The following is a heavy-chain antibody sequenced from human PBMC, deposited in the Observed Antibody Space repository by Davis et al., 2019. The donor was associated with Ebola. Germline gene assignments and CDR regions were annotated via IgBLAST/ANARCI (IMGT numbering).Heavy chain of an antibody. J-gene: IGHJ6*04. CDR1: GFTFSDYY. D-gene: IGHD1-26*01. CDR3: AKDILLGVGSYYYGMDV. V-gene: IGHV3-11*01. CDR2: ISSSGSTI. Sequence: GESLKISCAASGFTFSDYYMSWIRQAPGKGLEWVSYISSSGSTIYYADSVKGRFTISRDNAKNSLYLQMNSLRAEDTALYYCAKDILLGVGSYYYGMDVWGKGTTVTVSS.